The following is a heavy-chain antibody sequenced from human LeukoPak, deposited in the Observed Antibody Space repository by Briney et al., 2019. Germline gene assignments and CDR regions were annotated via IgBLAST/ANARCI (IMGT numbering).Heavy chain of an antibody. CDR1: GGSISNTNYY. D-gene: IGHD6-19*01. J-gene: IGHJ4*02. CDR2: IYHTGST. CDR3: ARSSGWYDFDY. Sequence: SETLSLTCTVSGGSISNTNYYWDWIRQPPGKGLEWIGYIYHTGSTSYSPSLKSRVTISADTSQNQFSLKLSSVTAADTAVYYCARSSGWYDFDYWGQGTLVTVSS. V-gene: IGHV4-61*05.